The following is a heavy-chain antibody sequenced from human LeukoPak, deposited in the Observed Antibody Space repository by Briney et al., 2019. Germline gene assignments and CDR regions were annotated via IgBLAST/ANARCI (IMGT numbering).Heavy chain of an antibody. CDR1: LFTFSSYA. V-gene: IGHV3-23*01. J-gene: IGHJ4*02. CDR2: ISGSGGST. CDR3: AKDSTIVRGVISNFDY. D-gene: IGHD3-10*01. Sequence: PGGSLRLSCAASLFTFSSYAMSWVRQAPGKGLEWVSAISGSGGSTYYADSVKGRFTISRDNSKNTLYLQMNSLRAEDTAVYYCAKDSTIVRGVISNFDYWGQGTLVSVSS.